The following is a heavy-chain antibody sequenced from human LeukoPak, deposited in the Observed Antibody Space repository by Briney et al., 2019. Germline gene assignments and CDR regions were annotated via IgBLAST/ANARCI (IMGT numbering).Heavy chain of an antibody. V-gene: IGHV3-33*01. CDR3: ARDQAPSQGFDY. J-gene: IGHJ4*02. CDR2: IWYDGSNK. CDR1: GFTFSSYG. Sequence: GGSLRLSCAASGFTFSSYGMHWVRQAPGKGLEWVAVIWYDGSNKYYADSVKGRFTISRDNSKSALYLQMNSLRAEDTAVYYCARDQAPSQGFDYWGQGTLVTVSS.